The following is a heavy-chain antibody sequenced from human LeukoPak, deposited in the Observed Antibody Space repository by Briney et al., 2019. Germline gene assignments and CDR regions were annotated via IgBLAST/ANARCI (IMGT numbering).Heavy chain of an antibody. Sequence: GGSLRLSCAASGFTFSDYYMSWIRQAPGKGLEWVSYISSSGSTIYYADSVKGRFTISRDGAKNSLYLQMNSLRAEDTAVYYCARARGHYYDSSGYYLEVLDYWGQGTLVTVSS. CDR2: ISSSGSTI. CDR3: ARARGHYYDSSGYYLEVLDY. V-gene: IGHV3-11*01. CDR1: GFTFSDYY. J-gene: IGHJ4*02. D-gene: IGHD3-22*01.